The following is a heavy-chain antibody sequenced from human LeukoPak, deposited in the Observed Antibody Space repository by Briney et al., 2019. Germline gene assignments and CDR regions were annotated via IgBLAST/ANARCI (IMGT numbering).Heavy chain of an antibody. D-gene: IGHD4-17*01. CDR2: ISSSSSYI. CDR1: GFTFSSYS. J-gene: IGHJ6*02. Sequence: PGGSLRLSCAASGFTFSSYSMNWVRQAPGKGLEWVSSISSSSSYIYYADSVKGRFTISRDNAKNSLYLQMNSLRAEDTAVYYCARDPTVTPGYGMTSGAKGPRSPSP. CDR3: ARDPTVTPGYGMTS. V-gene: IGHV3-21*01.